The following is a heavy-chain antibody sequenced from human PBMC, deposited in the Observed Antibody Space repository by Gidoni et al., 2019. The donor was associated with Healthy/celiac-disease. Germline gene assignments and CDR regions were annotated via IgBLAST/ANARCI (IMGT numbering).Heavy chain of an antibody. Sequence: EVQLVESGGGLVQPGGSLRLSCAASGFTFSSYSMNWVRQAPGKGLEWVSYISSSSSTIYYEDSVKCRFTISRDNAKNSLYLQMNSLRDEDTAVYYCARQEIVELDYWGQGTLVTVSS. J-gene: IGHJ4*02. D-gene: IGHD3-22*01. CDR2: ISSSSSTI. CDR1: GFTFSSYS. V-gene: IGHV3-48*02. CDR3: ARQEIVELDY.